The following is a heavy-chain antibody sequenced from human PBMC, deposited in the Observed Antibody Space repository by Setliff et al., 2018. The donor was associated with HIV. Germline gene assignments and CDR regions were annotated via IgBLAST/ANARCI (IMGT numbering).Heavy chain of an antibody. CDR3: AREGHVATPGSSEFDP. D-gene: IGHD2-15*01. V-gene: IGHV1-46*01. J-gene: IGHJ5*02. CDR2: INPRGGKA. CDR1: GSSFSSYY. Sequence: ASVKVSCKASGSSFSSYYMHWVRQAPGQGLEWMGIINPRGGKANYAQRFQGRLTVTTDTSTGTVYMELRLLTSDDTAIYYCAREGHVATPGSSEFDPWGQGTLVTVSS.